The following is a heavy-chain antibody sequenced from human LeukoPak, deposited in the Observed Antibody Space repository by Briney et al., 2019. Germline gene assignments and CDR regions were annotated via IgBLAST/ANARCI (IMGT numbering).Heavy chain of an antibody. D-gene: IGHD3-10*01. CDR2: INHSGST. J-gene: IGHJ3*02. CDR3: AKSNGYGLVDI. Sequence: SETLSLTCAVYGGSFSGYNWSWIRQPPGKGLEWSGEINHSGSTNYNPSLKSRATTSVDKSKNHFSLKLSSVTAADTAVYYCAKSNGYGLVDIWGQGTMVTVSS. CDR1: GGSFSGYN. V-gene: IGHV4-34*01.